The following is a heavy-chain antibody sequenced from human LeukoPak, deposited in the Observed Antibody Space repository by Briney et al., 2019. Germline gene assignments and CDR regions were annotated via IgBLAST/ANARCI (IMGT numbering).Heavy chain of an antibody. D-gene: IGHD1-26*01. V-gene: IGHV3-7*01. CDR2: IKQDGSEK. CDR1: GFTFSGYW. Sequence: GGSLRLSCAASGFTFSGYWMTWLRQAPGKGLEWLANIKQDGSEKNYVASEKGRFTISRDNAKNSLYLQVNSLRAEDTAVYYCARSGNYFDSWGQGTLITVSS. CDR3: ARSGNYFDS. J-gene: IGHJ4*02.